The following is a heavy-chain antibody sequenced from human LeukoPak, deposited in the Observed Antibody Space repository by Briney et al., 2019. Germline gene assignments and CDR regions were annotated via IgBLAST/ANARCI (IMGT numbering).Heavy chain of an antibody. V-gene: IGHV3-21*04. CDR1: GFTFSNYS. CDR2: ISPSSHYI. Sequence: PGGSLRLSCAGSGFTFSNYSINWVRQAPGKGLEWVSSISPSSHYIYYADSVRGRFTISRDNSKNTLYLQMNSLRAEDTAVYYCAKGITIFGVNWFDPWGQGALVTVSS. D-gene: IGHD3-3*01. CDR3: AKGITIFGVNWFDP. J-gene: IGHJ5*02.